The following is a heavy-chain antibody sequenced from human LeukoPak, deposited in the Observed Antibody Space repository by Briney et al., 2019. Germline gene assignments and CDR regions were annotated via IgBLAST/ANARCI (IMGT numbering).Heavy chain of an antibody. CDR3: ARSLTSPGDIVVVPAAWGGFYYYYGMDV. CDR2: ISAYNGNT. V-gene: IGHV1-18*01. Sequence: ASVKVSCKASGYTFTSYGISWVRQAPGQGLEWMGWISAYNGNTNYAQKLQGRVTMTTDTSTSTAYMELRSLRSDDTAVYYCARSLTSPGDIVVVPAAWGGFYYYYGMDVWGQGTTVTVSS. J-gene: IGHJ6*02. CDR1: GYTFTSYG. D-gene: IGHD2-2*01.